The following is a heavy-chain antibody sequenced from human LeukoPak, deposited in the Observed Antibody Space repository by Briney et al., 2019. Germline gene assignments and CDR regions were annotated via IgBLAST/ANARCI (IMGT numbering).Heavy chain of an antibody. D-gene: IGHD3-3*01. J-gene: IGHJ6*02. V-gene: IGHV1-2*06. CDR1: GYTFTCYY. CDR3: ARDPGSIFGVVPQYYYYGMDV. CDR2: INPNSGGT. Sequence: GASVKVSCKASGYTFTCYYMHWVRQAPGQGLEWMGRINPNSGGTNYAQKFQGRVTMTRDTSISTAYMELSRLRSDDTAVYYCARDPGSIFGVVPQYYYYGMDVWGQGTTVTVSS.